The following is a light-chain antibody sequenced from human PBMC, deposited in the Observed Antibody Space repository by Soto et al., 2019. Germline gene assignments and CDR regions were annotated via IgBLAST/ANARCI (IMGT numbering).Light chain of an antibody. Sequence: QSALSQPASMSGSPGQSITIPCTGASSDIGLYNYVSWYQHHPGKAPKLLISEVNVRPSGLSDRFSASKAGNTASLTISGLHPEDEAYYYCSSLSTTSTPIVFGSGTKVT. CDR1: SSDIGLYNY. V-gene: IGLV2-14*01. J-gene: IGLJ1*01. CDR3: SSLSTTSTPIV. CDR2: EVN.